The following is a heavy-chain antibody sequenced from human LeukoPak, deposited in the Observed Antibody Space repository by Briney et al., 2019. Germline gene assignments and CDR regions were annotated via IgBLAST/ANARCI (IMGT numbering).Heavy chain of an antibody. CDR2: IYTSGST. CDR3: ARTVVVPAAIYYYYYGMDV. D-gene: IGHD2-2*01. CDR1: GGSISSGSYY. V-gene: IGHV4-61*02. J-gene: IGHJ6*02. Sequence: SETLSLTCTVSGGSISSGSYYWSWIRQPAGKGLDWIGRIYTSGSTNYNPSLKSRVTISVDTSKNQFSLKLSSVTAADTAVYYCARTVVVPAAIYYYYYGMDVWGQGTTVTVSS.